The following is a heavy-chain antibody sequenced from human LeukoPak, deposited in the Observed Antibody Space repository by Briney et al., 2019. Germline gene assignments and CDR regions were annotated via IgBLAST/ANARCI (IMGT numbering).Heavy chain of an antibody. CDR1: GYTFTDYY. Sequence: ASVKVSCKASGYTFTDYYMHWVRQAPGQGLEWMGWINPNSGGTNYAQRFQGRVTMTRDTSISTAYMELSRLRADDTAVYYCARVYGDHYGSGVIDYWGQGTLVTVSS. CDR3: ARVYGDHYGSGVIDY. D-gene: IGHD3-10*01. J-gene: IGHJ4*02. CDR2: INPNSGGT. V-gene: IGHV1-2*02.